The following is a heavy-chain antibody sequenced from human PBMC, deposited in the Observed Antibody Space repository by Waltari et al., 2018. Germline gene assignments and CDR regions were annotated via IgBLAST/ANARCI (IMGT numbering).Heavy chain of an antibody. CDR2: INHSGST. CDR3: ARAPIAVAGTGYYYYMDV. V-gene: IGHV4-34*01. Sequence: QVQLQQWGAGLLKPSETLSLTCAVYGGSFSGYYWSWIRQPPGKGLEWIGEINHSGSTNYNPSLKSRVTISVDTSKNQFSLKLSSVTAADTAVYYCARAPIAVAGTGYYYYMDVWGKGTTVTVSS. D-gene: IGHD6-19*01. CDR1: GGSFSGYY. J-gene: IGHJ6*03.